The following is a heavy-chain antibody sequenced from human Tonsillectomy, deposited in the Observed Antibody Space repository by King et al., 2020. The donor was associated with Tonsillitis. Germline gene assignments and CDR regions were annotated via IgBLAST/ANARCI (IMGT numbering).Heavy chain of an antibody. Sequence: VQLVESGGGLVQPGGSLRLSCAASVFNFNNYGMNWVRQAPGKGLEWISYIRNNSNTIYYADSVKGRFTISRDNAKNSLFLQMNSLRAEDTAIYYCARGTSFDWYFDLWGRGTLVTVSS. CDR2: IRNNSNTI. J-gene: IGHJ2*01. CDR3: ARGTSFDWYFDL. CDR1: VFNFNNYG. V-gene: IGHV3-48*04.